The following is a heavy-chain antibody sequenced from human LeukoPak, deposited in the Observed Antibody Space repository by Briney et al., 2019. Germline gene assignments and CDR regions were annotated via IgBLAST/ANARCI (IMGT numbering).Heavy chain of an antibody. V-gene: IGHV1-2*02. CDR2: INPNSGGT. Sequence: ASVKVSCKASGYTFSGYYMNWVRQAPGQGLEWMGWINPNSGGTNSAVKFQGRVTMTRDTSISTAYMELSRLRFDDTAVYYCARDAGGLTYYYDSSGYYPIWGQGTLVTVSS. J-gene: IGHJ4*02. CDR3: ARDAGGLTYYYDSSGYYPI. CDR1: GYTFSGYY. D-gene: IGHD3-22*01.